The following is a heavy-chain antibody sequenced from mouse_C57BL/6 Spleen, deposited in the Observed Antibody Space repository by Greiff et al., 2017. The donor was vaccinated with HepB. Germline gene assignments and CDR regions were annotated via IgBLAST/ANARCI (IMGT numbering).Heavy chain of an antibody. Sequence: QVQLKESGPELVKPGASVKLSCKASGYTFTSYDINWVKQRPGQGLEWIGWIYPRDGSTKYNEKFKGKATLTVDTSSSTAYMELHSLTSEDSAVYICARSDDYDGAWFAYWGQGTLVTVSA. V-gene: IGHV1-85*01. D-gene: IGHD2-4*01. CDR1: GYTFTSYD. CDR2: IYPRDGST. CDR3: ARSDDYDGAWFAY. J-gene: IGHJ3*01.